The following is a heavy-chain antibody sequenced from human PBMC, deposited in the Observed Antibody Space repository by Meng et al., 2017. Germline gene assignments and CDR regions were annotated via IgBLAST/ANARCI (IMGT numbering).Heavy chain of an antibody. Sequence: WVAGLFKPSRTPSLPWVVYGGSFLGSSWSVLRQPPGKGLEWIGEINHSGSTNYNPSLKSRVTISVDPSKNQFSLKLSSVTAADTAVYYCASSGYSYGYRFDYWGQGTLVTVSS. V-gene: IGHV4-34*01. D-gene: IGHD5-18*01. CDR2: INHSGST. CDR1: GGSFLGSS. J-gene: IGHJ4*02. CDR3: ASSGYSYGYRFDY.